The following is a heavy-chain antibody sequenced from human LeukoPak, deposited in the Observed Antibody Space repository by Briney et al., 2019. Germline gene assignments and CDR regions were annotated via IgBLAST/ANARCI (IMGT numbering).Heavy chain of an antibody. CDR1: GYTFTSYD. Sequence: ASVKVSXKASGYTFTSYDINWVRQATGQGLEWMGWMNPNSGNTGYAQKFQGRVTMTRNTSISTAYMELSSLRSEDTAVYYCARAGGDYYYDSSGYDYWGQGTLVTVSS. D-gene: IGHD3-22*01. J-gene: IGHJ4*02. V-gene: IGHV1-8*01. CDR2: MNPNSGNT. CDR3: ARAGGDYYYDSSGYDY.